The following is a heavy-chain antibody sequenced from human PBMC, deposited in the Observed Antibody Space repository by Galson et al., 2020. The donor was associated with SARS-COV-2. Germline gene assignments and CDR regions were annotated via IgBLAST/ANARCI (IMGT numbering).Heavy chain of an antibody. CDR1: GGSFNSDLFY. V-gene: IGHV4-39*01. J-gene: IGHJ4*02. CDR2: IYHSGNT. D-gene: IGHD2-15*01. Sequence: SETLSLTCTVSGGSFNSDLFYWGWIRQPPGKGLEWIGSIYHSGNTYYNPSLKSRVIISLDTSKNLLSLNLSSVTAADTAVYYCAGRYCSGGYCYRYFDYWGQGTLVPVSS. CDR3: AGRYCSGGYCYRYFDY.